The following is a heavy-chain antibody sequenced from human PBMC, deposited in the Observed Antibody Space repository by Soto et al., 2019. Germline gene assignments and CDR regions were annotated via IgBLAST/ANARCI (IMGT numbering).Heavy chain of an antibody. CDR3: ARDRHGSSWYDGYWFDP. CDR1: GFTFSSYA. CDR2: ISSNGGST. D-gene: IGHD6-13*01. V-gene: IGHV3-64*01. J-gene: IGHJ5*02. Sequence: PGGSLRLSCAASGFTFSSYAMHWVRQAPGKGLEYVSAISSNGGSTYYANSVKGRFTISRDNSKNTLYLQMGSLRAEDTAVYYCARDRHGSSWYDGYWFDPWGQGTLVTVSS.